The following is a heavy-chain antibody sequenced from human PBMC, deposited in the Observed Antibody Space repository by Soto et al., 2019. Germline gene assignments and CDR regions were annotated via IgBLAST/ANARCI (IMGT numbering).Heavy chain of an antibody. J-gene: IGHJ6*02. CDR3: ARDHIHITIFGVVIRYGMDV. V-gene: IGHV4-30-4*01. Sequence: PSETLSLTCTVSGGSISSGDYYWSWIRQPPGKGLEWIGYIYYSGSTYYNPSLKSRVTISVDTSKNQFSLKLSSVTAADTAVYYCARDHIHITIFGVVIRYGMDVWGQGTTVTVSS. CDR1: GGSISSGDYY. CDR2: IYYSGST. D-gene: IGHD3-3*01.